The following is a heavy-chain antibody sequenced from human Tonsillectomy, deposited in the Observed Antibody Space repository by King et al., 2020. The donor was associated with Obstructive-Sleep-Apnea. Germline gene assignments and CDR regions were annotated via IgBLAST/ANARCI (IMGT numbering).Heavy chain of an antibody. CDR2: IYYSGST. D-gene: IGHD3-9*01. J-gene: IGHJ5*02. V-gene: IGHV4-59*01. CDR3: ARGPAGTGLRYFDWLSGVDP. Sequence: QLQESGPGLVKPSETLSLTCTVSGGSISSYYWSWIRQPPGKGLEWIGYIYYSGSTNYNPSLKSRVTISVDTSKNQFSLKLSSVTAADTAVYYCARGPAGTGLRYFDWLSGVDPWGQGTLVTVSS. CDR1: GGSISSYY.